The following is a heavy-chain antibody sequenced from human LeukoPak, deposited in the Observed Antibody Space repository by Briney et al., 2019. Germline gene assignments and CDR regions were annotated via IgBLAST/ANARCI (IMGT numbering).Heavy chain of an antibody. V-gene: IGHV3-66*01. J-gene: IGHJ4*02. CDR2: IYSGGST. D-gene: IGHD5-24*01. CDR1: GFTVSSNY. Sequence: PGGSLRLSCAASGFTVSSNYMSWVRQAPGKGLEWVSVIYSGGSTYYADSVKGRFTISRDNSKNTLYLQMNSLRAEDTAVYYCALSVEMATIHFDYWGQGTLVTVSS. CDR3: ALSVEMATIHFDY.